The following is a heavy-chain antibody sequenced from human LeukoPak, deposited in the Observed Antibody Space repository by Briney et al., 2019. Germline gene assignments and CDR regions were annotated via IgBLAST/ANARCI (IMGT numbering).Heavy chain of an antibody. Sequence: GGSLRLSCVASGFTFSNYWMSWVRQAPAKGLEWVADINNDRSQIYYVNSVKGRFTISRDNGKNSLYLQMNSLRAEDTAVYYCVRRGSSSGWRDYWGQGTLVTVSS. CDR3: VRRGSSSGWRDY. D-gene: IGHD2-15*01. CDR1: GFTFSNYW. J-gene: IGHJ4*02. V-gene: IGHV3-7*01. CDR2: INNDRSQI.